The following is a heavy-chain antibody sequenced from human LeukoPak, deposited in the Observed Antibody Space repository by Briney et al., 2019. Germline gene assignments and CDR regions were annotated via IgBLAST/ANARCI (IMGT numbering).Heavy chain of an antibody. CDR3: AKDLERHIVVVTASAVNY. J-gene: IGHJ4*02. V-gene: IGHV3-30*18. CDR2: ISYDGSNK. Sequence: PGGSLRLSCAVSGFTFSSFGMHWVRQAPGKGLEWVAVISYDGSNKYYADSVKGRFTISRDNSKNTLYLQMNSLRAEDTAVYYCAKDLERHIVVVTASAVNYWGQGTLVTVSS. CDR1: GFTFSSFG. D-gene: IGHD2-21*02.